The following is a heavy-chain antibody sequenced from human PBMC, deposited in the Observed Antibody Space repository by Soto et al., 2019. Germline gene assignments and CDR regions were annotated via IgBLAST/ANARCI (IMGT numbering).Heavy chain of an antibody. CDR1: GFTFSSYG. Sequence: GGSLRLSCAASGFTFSSYGMHWVRQAPGKGLEWVAVISYDGSNKYYADSVKGRFTISRDNSKNTLYLQMNSLRAEDTAAYYCAKGAGDYDYFDYWGQGTLVTVSS. CDR2: ISYDGSNK. D-gene: IGHD4-17*01. V-gene: IGHV3-30*18. J-gene: IGHJ4*02. CDR3: AKGAGDYDYFDY.